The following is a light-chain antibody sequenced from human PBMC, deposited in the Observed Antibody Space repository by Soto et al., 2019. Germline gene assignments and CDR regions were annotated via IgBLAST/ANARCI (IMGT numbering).Light chain of an antibody. J-gene: IGKJ2*01. Sequence: EIVMTQSPATLSVSLGERVTLSCRASQSVGSNLVWYQQKPGQAPRILFYGTSMRLSGVPDRFSGSGFGRDFTLTISSLQSEDSAVYYCQQYNTWTPYTFGQGTRLEI. V-gene: IGKV3-15*01. CDR3: QQYNTWTPYT. CDR2: GTS. CDR1: QSVGSN.